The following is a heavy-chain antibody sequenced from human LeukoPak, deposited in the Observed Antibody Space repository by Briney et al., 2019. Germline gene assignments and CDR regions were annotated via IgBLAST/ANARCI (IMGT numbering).Heavy chain of an antibody. J-gene: IGHJ5*02. CDR1: GGSISSSSYY. CDR2: IYYSGST. CDR3: ARGGIAVGNWFDP. V-gene: IGHV4-39*07. D-gene: IGHD6-19*01. Sequence: SETLSLTCTVSGGSISSSSYYWGWIRQPPGKGLEWIGSIYYSGSTYYNPSLKSRVTISVDTSKSQFSLKLSSVTAADTAVYYCARGGIAVGNWFDPWGQGTLVTVSS.